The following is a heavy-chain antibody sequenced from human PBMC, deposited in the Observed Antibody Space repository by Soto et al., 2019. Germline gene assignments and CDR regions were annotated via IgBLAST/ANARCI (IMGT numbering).Heavy chain of an antibody. D-gene: IGHD3-22*01. CDR1: GYTFTGYY. CDR2: INPSGGST. CDR3: ARVRSSSGYYYGY. J-gene: IGHJ4*02. V-gene: IGHV1-46*01. Sequence: SAVKVSCKASGYTFTGYYMHWVRQAPGQGLEWMGIINPSGGSTSYAQKFQGRVTMTRDASTSTVYMELSSLRSEDTDVYYCARVRSSSGYYYGYWGQGTPVTSP.